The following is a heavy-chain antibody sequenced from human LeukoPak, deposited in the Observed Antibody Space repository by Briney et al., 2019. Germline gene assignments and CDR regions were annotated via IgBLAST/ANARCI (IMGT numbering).Heavy chain of an antibody. J-gene: IGHJ4*02. CDR1: GGSISNYY. CDR2: IYYSGST. V-gene: IGHV4-59*01. Sequence: TSETLSLTCTVSGGSISNYYWSWIRQPPGKGLEWIGYIYYSGSTNYNPSLKSRVTISVDTSKNQFSLKLSSVTAADTAVYYCARTYCGGDCYYRYWGQGTLVTVSA. CDR3: ARTYCGGDCYYRY. D-gene: IGHD2-21*02.